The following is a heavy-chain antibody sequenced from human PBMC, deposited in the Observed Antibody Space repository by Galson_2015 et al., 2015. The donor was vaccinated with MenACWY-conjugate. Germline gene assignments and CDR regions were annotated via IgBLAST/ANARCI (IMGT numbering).Heavy chain of an antibody. Sequence: SLRLSCAASGFTFSSYAMSWVRQAPGKGLEWVSAISGSGGSTYYADSVKGRFTISRDNSKNTLYLQVNSLRAEDTAVYYCANDRGYYDSSGYLVYFDYWGQGTLVTVSS. CDR3: ANDRGYYDSSGYLVYFDY. D-gene: IGHD3-22*01. J-gene: IGHJ4*02. CDR1: GFTFSSYA. CDR2: ISGSGGST. V-gene: IGHV3-23*01.